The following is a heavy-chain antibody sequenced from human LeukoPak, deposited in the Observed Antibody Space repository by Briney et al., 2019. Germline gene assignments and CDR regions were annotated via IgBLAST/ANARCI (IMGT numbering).Heavy chain of an antibody. J-gene: IGHJ4*02. V-gene: IGHV1-2*02. Sequence: PVASVKVSCKASGYTFTGYYMHWVRQAPGQGLEWMGWINPNSGGTNYAQDFHGRVTMTRDTSISTAYMELSRLRSDDTAVYYCARDLRGYSGYDPYYFDYWGQGTLVTVSS. CDR3: ARDLRGYSGYDPYYFDY. CDR1: GYTFTGYY. CDR2: INPNSGGT. D-gene: IGHD5-12*01.